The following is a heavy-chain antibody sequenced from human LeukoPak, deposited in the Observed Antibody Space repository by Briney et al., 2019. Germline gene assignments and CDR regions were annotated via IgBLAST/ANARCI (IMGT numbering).Heavy chain of an antibody. D-gene: IGHD3-16*01. V-gene: IGHV3-73*01. CDR3: TTPASGGGNWFDP. Sequence: QPGGSLRLSCAASGFTFSSYGMHWVRQASGKGLEWVGRIRSKANSYATAYAASVKGRFTISRDDSKNTAYLQMNSLKTEDTAVYYCTTPASGGGNWFDPWGQGTLVTVSS. J-gene: IGHJ5*02. CDR1: GFTFSSYG. CDR2: IRSKANSYAT.